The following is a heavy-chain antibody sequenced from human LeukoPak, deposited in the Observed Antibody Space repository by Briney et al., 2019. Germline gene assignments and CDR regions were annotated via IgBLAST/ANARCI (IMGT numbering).Heavy chain of an antibody. D-gene: IGHD3-10*01. CDR2: IYTSGST. CDR1: DCSISRGSYQ. CDR3: ARSSSKTGFEGYYFDY. Sequence: SQTLSLTCTVSDCSISRGSYQCSWTRQPAGKGLEWIERIYTSGSTNYNPSLKSRVTISIDTSKNQFSLKLTSVTAADTAVYYCARSSSKTGFEGYYFDYWGQGTLVTVSS. V-gene: IGHV4-61*02. J-gene: IGHJ4*02.